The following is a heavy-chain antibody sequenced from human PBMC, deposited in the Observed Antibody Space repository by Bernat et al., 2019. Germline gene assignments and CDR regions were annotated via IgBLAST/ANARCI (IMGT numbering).Heavy chain of an antibody. CDR1: GGPISSSSYY. Sequence: QLQLQESGPGLVKPSETLSLTCTVSGGPISSSSYYWGWIRQPPGKGLEWIGSIYYSGSTYYNPSLKSRVTISVHTSKNQFSLKLSSVTAADTAVYYCARLLRSLYYFDYWGQGTLVTVSS. CDR2: IYYSGST. CDR3: ARLLRSLYYFDY. V-gene: IGHV4-39*01. J-gene: IGHJ4*02. D-gene: IGHD3-3*01.